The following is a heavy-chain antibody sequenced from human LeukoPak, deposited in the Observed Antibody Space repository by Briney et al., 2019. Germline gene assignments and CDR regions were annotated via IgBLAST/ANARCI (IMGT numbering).Heavy chain of an antibody. D-gene: IGHD3-22*01. J-gene: IGHJ3*02. CDR3: ARDFSYYDSSGYYSVGAFDI. CDR1: GGTFSSYA. Sequence: SVTVSCKASGGTFSSYAISWVRQAPGQGLEWMGGIIPIFGTANYAQKLQGRVTITTDESTSTAYMELSSLRSDDTAVYYCARDFSYYDSSGYYSVGAFDIWGQGTMVTVSS. CDR2: IIPIFGTA. V-gene: IGHV1-69*05.